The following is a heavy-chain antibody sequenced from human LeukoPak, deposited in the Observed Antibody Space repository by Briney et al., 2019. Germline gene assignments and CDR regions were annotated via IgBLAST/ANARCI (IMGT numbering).Heavy chain of an antibody. J-gene: IGHJ4*02. CDR2: INHSRST. Sequence: SETLSLTCAVYGGSFSGYYWSWIRQPPGKGLEWIGEINHSRSTNYNPSLKSRVTISVDTSKNQFSLKLSSVTAADTAVYYCARGGPYCSGGSCYGYYFDYWGQGTLVTVSS. CDR3: ARGGPYCSGGSCYGYYFDY. CDR1: GGSFSGYY. V-gene: IGHV4-34*01. D-gene: IGHD2-15*01.